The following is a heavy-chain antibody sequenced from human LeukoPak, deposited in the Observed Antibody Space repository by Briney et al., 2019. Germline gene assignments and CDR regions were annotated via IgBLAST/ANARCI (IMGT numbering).Heavy chain of an antibody. CDR2: IYYSGST. J-gene: IGHJ4*02. D-gene: IGHD3-9*01. CDR1: GGSISSSSYY. CDR3: ARGSSVLRYFDWLGVGDY. V-gene: IGHV4-39*01. Sequence: PSETLSLTCTVSGGSISSSSYYWGWIRQPPGKGLEWIGSIYYSGSTYYNPSLKSRVTISIDTSKNQFSLKLSSVTAADTAVYYCARGSSVLRYFDWLGVGDYWGQGTLVTVSS.